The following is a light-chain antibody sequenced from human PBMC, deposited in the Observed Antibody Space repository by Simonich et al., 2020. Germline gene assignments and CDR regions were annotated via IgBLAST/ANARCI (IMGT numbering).Light chain of an antibody. CDR3: QQYHSTPYT. Sequence: EIVLTQSPATLSLSPGERATLSCRASQSLSSSYLAWYQQKPGLAPRLLIFDASSRATGIPDRFSGSGSGTDFTLTISRLEPEDFAVYYCQQYHSTPYTFGQGTKLEIK. CDR2: DAS. CDR1: QSLSSSY. V-gene: IGKV3D-20*01. J-gene: IGKJ2*01.